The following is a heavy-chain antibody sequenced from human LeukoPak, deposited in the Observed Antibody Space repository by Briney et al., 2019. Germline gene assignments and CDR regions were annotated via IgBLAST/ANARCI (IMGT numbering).Heavy chain of an antibody. Sequence: GGSLRLSCAASGFTFSSYAMSWVRQAPGKGLEWVSAISGSGGSTYYADSVKGRFTISRDNSKNTLYLQMNSLRAEDTAVYYCAKDPLSGVWTSYFDYWGQGTLVTVSS. CDR1: GFTFSSYA. D-gene: IGHD3-10*01. J-gene: IGHJ4*02. CDR3: AKDPLSGVWTSYFDY. CDR2: ISGSGGST. V-gene: IGHV3-23*01.